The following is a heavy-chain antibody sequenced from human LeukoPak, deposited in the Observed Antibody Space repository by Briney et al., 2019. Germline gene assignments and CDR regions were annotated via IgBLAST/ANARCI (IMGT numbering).Heavy chain of an antibody. CDR3: ARDQSYGDYPLYYFDY. V-gene: IGHV1-69*13. CDR2: IIPIFGTA. D-gene: IGHD4-17*01. CDR1: GGTFSSYA. J-gene: IGHJ4*02. Sequence: GASVKVSCKASGGTFSSYAISWVRQAPGQGLEWVGGIIPIFGTANYAQKFQGRVTITADESTSTAYVELGSLRSEDTAVYYCARDQSYGDYPLYYFDYWGQGTLVTVSS.